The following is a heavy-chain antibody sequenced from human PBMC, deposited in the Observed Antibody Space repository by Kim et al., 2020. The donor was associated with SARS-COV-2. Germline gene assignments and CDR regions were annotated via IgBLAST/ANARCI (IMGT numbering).Heavy chain of an antibody. CDR3: ARGSGATGY. J-gene: IGHJ4*02. D-gene: IGHD6-19*01. Sequence: GSTTYTPSLKSRVTISVDTSKTQFSLKLSSVTAADTAVYYCARGSGATGYWGQGTLVTVSS. CDR2: GST. V-gene: IGHV4-34*01.